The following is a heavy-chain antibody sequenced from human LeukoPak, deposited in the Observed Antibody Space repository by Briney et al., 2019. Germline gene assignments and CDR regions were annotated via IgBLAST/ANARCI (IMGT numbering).Heavy chain of an antibody. D-gene: IGHD2-2*01. Sequence: GGSLRLSCTASGFTFSTYSMNWVRQAPGKGLEWVSYISSSGSTIYYADSVKGRFTISRDNAKDSLYLQVNSLRAEDTAVYYCARPRGCSNICNNFDYWGQGTLVTVSS. CDR2: ISSSGSTI. J-gene: IGHJ4*02. V-gene: IGHV3-48*04. CDR3: ARPRGCSNICNNFDY. CDR1: GFTFSTYS.